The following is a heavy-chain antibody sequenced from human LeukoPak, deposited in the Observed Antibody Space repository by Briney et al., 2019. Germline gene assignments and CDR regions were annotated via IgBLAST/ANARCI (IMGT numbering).Heavy chain of an antibody. CDR1: GGSISSSRYS. V-gene: IGHV4-39*02. CDR3: ARVGFGGYSYGYVDF. D-gene: IGHD5-18*01. Sequence: PSETLSLTCTVSGGSISSSRYSWGWIRQPPGKGLEWIGTINYSGSTYYNPSLKSRVTISVDTSKNQFSLRLSSVTAADTAVYYCARVGFGGYSYGYVDFWGLGTLVTVSS. J-gene: IGHJ4*02. CDR2: INYSGST.